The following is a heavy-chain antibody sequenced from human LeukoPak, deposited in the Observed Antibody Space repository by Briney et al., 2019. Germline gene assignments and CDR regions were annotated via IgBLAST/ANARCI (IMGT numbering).Heavy chain of an antibody. D-gene: IGHD4-17*01. CDR3: ARPPNDYGDYKAHTFDI. CDR1: GYTFTSYW. Sequence: GESLKISCKGSGYTFTSYWIVWVRQMPGKGLEWMGIIFPGDSDTRYSPSFQGQVTISADKSISTAYLQWSSLKASDTAMYYCARPPNDYGDYKAHTFDIWGQGTMVTVSS. V-gene: IGHV5-51*01. CDR2: IFPGDSDT. J-gene: IGHJ3*02.